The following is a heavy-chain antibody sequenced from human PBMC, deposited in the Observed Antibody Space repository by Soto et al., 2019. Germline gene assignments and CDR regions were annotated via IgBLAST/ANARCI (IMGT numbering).Heavy chain of an antibody. Sequence: ASVKVSCKVSGYTLTELSMHWVRQAPGKGLEWMGGFDPEDGETIYAQKFQDRVTMTEDTSTDTAYMELSSLRSEDTAVYYCATAGSRDNWFDPWGQGTLVTVSS. CDR3: ATAGSRDNWFDP. CDR1: GYTLTELS. CDR2: FDPEDGET. D-gene: IGHD3-10*01. J-gene: IGHJ5*02. V-gene: IGHV1-24*01.